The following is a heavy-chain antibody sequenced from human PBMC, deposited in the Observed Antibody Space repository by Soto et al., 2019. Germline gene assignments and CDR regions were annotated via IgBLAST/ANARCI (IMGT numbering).Heavy chain of an antibody. V-gene: IGHV4-30-2*01. Sequence: QLQLQESGSGLVKPSQTLSLTCAVSGGSISSGGYSWSWIRQPPGKGLECIGYIYHSGSTYYNPSLXXXVPXSVYRSKNQFSLKLSSVTAADTAVSYWARGPPLLWWSQGTLVTVSS. J-gene: IGHJ4*02. CDR2: IYHSGST. CDR3: ARGPPLLW. D-gene: IGHD2-21*01. CDR1: GGSISSGGYS.